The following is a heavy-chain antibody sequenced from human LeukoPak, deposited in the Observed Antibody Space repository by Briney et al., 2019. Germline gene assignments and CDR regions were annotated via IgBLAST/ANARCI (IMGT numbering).Heavy chain of an antibody. CDR2: INPNSGGT. Sequence: ASVKVSCKASGYTFTGYYMHWVRQAPGQGLEWMGWINPNSGGTNYAQKFQGRVTITRDTSISTAYMELSRLRSDDTAVYYCARVPYYDLYYFDYWGQGTLVTVSS. CDR3: ARVPYYDLYYFDY. J-gene: IGHJ4*02. D-gene: IGHD3-22*01. CDR1: GYTFTGYY. V-gene: IGHV1-2*02.